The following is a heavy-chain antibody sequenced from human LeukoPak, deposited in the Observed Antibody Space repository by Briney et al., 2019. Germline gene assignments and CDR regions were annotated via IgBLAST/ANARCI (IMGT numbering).Heavy chain of an antibody. D-gene: IGHD3-16*02. CDR2: ISSSSSYI. CDR3: ARDGGEDDYVWGSYRTYYFDY. CDR1: GFTFSSYW. Sequence: GGSLRLSCAASGFTFSSYWMHWVRQAPGKGLEWVSSISSSSSYIYYADSVKGRFTISRDNAKNSLYLQMNSLRAEDTAVYYCARDGGEDDYVWGSYRTYYFDYWGQGTLVTVSS. V-gene: IGHV3-21*01. J-gene: IGHJ4*02.